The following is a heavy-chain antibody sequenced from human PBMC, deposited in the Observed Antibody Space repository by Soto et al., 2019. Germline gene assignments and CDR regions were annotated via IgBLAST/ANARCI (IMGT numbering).Heavy chain of an antibody. CDR3: ARSDGWYRLDY. CDR1: GASISSDEW. CDR2: IFHSGNT. J-gene: IGHJ4*02. Sequence: SETLSLTCTVSGASISSDEWLSWVRQPPGKGLEWIGEIFHSGNTRYNPSLKSRVTISVDKSKNQISLKVRSVTAADTAVYFCARSDGWYRLDYWGQGILVTVSS. D-gene: IGHD6-19*01. V-gene: IGHV4-4*02.